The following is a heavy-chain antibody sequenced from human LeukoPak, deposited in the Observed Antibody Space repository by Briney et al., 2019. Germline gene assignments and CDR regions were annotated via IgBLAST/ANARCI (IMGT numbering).Heavy chain of an antibody. J-gene: IGHJ4*02. CDR2: INQDGSQK. D-gene: IGHD2-8*01. Sequence: PGGSLRLSCAPSGFTFSTYWMSWVRQAPGKGLEWVANINQDGSQKRYVDSVQGRFTISRDNTKNSLFLQMNSLRAEDTAVYYCARLKDDVTKLDYWGQGTLVTVSS. CDR3: ARLKDDVTKLDY. V-gene: IGHV3-7*01. CDR1: GFTFSTYW.